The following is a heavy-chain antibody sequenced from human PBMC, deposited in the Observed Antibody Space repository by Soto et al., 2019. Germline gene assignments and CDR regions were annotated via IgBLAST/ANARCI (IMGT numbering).Heavy chain of an antibody. J-gene: IGHJ4*02. CDR2: INSDGSST. V-gene: IGHV3-74*01. D-gene: IGHD2-15*01. CDR3: VRTSLVVAAATREDY. CDR1: GFTFSSYW. Sequence: EVQLVASGGGLAQPGGSLRLSCAASGFTFSSYWMHWVRQAPGKGLVWVSRINSDGSSTSYADSVKGRFTISRDNAKNTLYLQMNSLRAEDTAVYYCVRTSLVVAAATREDYWGQGTLVTVSS.